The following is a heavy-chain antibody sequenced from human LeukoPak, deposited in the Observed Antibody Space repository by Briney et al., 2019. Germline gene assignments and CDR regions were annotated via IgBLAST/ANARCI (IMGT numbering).Heavy chain of an antibody. CDR3: ARGVSSGWALYYFDY. D-gene: IGHD6-19*01. CDR2: INHSGST. J-gene: IGHJ4*02. CDR1: GGSFSGYY. V-gene: IGHV4-34*01. Sequence: PSETLSLTCAVYGGSFSGYYWSWIRQPPGKGLEWIGEINHSGSTNYNPSLKSRVTISVDTSKNQFSLKLSSVTAADTAVYYCARGVSSGWALYYFDYWAREPWSPSPQ.